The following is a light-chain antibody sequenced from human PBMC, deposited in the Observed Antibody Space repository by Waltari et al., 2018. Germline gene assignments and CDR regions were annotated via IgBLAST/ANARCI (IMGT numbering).Light chain of an antibody. CDR3: NSYTSTSKVL. Sequence: QSDLTQSPSVSGSPGPSVTISCTGTTSDIGYYDRVSWYHQSPGTAPKLLIYDVSHRSSGVPDRFSGSKSGNTASLSISGLQAEDEGYYYCNSYTSTSKVLFGEGTKLTVL. CDR1: TSDIGYYDR. V-gene: IGLV2-18*02. CDR2: DVS. J-gene: IGLJ2*01.